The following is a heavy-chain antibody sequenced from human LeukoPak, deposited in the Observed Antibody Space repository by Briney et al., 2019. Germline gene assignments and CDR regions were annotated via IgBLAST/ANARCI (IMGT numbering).Heavy chain of an antibody. CDR3: AKDAIERWLVCDY. J-gene: IGHJ4*02. CDR1: GFTFSSYG. Sequence: GGSLRLSCAASGFTFSSYGMHWVRQAPGKGLEWVAFIRNDGSSEFYKDSVKGRFTISRDNSKNTLFLQMNSLRAEDTAVYYCAKDAIERWLVCDYWGQGTLVTVSS. V-gene: IGHV3-30*02. D-gene: IGHD6-19*01. CDR2: IRNDGSSE.